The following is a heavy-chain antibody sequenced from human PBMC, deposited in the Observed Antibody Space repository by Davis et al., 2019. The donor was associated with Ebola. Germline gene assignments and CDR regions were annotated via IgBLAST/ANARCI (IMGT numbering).Heavy chain of an antibody. CDR3: ARLATYGMDV. V-gene: IGHV4-59*01. CDR2: LYTSGTT. CDR1: GGSISRSY. Sequence: SETLSLTCTVSGGSISRSYWSWIRQPPGKGLEWIGNLYTSGTTNKNASLKSRLTILLDTSKNQLSLNLRSVTAADTAVYYCARLATYGMDVWGKGTTVTVSS. J-gene: IGHJ6*04.